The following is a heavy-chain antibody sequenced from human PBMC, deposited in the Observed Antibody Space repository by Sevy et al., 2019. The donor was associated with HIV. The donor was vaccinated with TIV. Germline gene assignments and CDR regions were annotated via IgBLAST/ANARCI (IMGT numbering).Heavy chain of an antibody. CDR1: GFSFDSYG. CDR3: AKGGGGHYDPDEIGYYFYYYNMDV. D-gene: IGHD3-22*01. Sequence: GGSLRLSCAVSGFSFDSYGMTWVRQAPGKGLEWVSGISGSGTRTNYADSLKGSFRISRENSKNRRYLQRNSLRSEDTAKYYCAKGGGGHYDPDEIGYYFYYYNMDVWGKGTTVTVSS. J-gene: IGHJ6*03. CDR2: ISGSGTRT. V-gene: IGHV3-23*01.